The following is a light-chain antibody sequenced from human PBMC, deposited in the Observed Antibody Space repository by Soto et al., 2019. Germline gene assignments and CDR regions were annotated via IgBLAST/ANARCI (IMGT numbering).Light chain of an antibody. CDR2: GES. V-gene: IGKV3-15*01. Sequence: EIVMTQSPATLSVSPGETATLFCRASQSVSSNLAWYQQKPGQAPRLLIYGESTRATGIPDRFSGSGSGTEFTLTISSLQSEDFAVYYCQKYNNWPFTCGPGTKVDIK. CDR1: QSVSSN. CDR3: QKYNNWPFT. J-gene: IGKJ3*01.